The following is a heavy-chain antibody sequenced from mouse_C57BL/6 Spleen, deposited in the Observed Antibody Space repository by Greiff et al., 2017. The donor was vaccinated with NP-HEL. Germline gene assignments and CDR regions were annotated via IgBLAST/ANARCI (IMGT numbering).Heavy chain of an antibody. CDR1: GYTFTSYW. V-gene: IGHV1-50*01. J-gene: IGHJ2*01. CDR3: ARAQLRLPFDY. CDR2: IDPSDSYT. Sequence: QVQLQQSGAELVKPGASVKLSCKASGYTFTSYWMQWVKQRPGQGLEWIGEIDPSDSYTNYNQKFKGKATLTVDTSSSTAYMQLSSLTSEDSAVYYCARAQLRLPFDYWGQGTTLTVSS. D-gene: IGHD3-2*02.